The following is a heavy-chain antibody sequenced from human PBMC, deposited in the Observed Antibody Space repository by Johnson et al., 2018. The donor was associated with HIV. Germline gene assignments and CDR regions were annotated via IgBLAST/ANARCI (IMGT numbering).Heavy chain of an antibody. Sequence: VQLVESGGGVVQPGRSLRLSCAASGFTFSSYAMHWVRQAPGKGLEWVSYISSSGSTIYYADSVKGRFTISRDNAKNSLYLQMNSLRAEDTAVYYCARDSYGAFDIWGQGTMVTVSS. V-gene: IGHV3-48*04. CDR2: ISSSGSTI. J-gene: IGHJ3*02. D-gene: IGHD5-18*01. CDR1: GFTFSSYA. CDR3: ARDSYGAFDI.